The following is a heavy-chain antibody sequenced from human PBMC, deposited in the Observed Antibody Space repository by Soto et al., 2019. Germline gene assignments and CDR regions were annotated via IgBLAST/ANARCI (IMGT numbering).Heavy chain of an antibody. CDR2: ISYDGSNK. V-gene: IGHV3-30*18. D-gene: IGHD2-15*01. CDR3: AKPWSSHCSGGSCYSTGERDAFDI. CDR1: GFTFSSYG. Sequence: QPGGSLRLSCAASGFTFSSYGMHWVRQAPGKGLEWVAVISYDGSNKYYADSVKGRFTISRDNSKNTLYLQMNSLRAEDTAVYYCAKPWSSHCSGGSCYSTGERDAFDIWGQGTMVTVSS. J-gene: IGHJ3*02.